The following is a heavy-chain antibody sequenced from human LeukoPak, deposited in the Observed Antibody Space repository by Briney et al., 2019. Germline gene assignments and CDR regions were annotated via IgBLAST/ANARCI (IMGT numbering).Heavy chain of an antibody. CDR2: FYYNGRS. CDR3: ARHYYGDVYYFDF. V-gene: IGHV4-59*08. Sequence: SETLSLTCTVSGDSVTDHYWSWTRQPPGKGLEWIAYFYYNGRSRYNPSLNSRVTISVDTSKNQFSLKVTSVTAADTAVYYCARHYYGDVYYFDFWGQGTLVTVSS. CDR1: GDSVTDHY. D-gene: IGHD4-17*01. J-gene: IGHJ4*02.